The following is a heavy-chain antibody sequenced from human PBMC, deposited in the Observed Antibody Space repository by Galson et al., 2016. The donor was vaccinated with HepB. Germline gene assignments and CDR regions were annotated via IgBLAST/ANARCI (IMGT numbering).Heavy chain of an antibody. CDR3: ARNTIFGVSRGAWFDP. CDR2: ISPIFGTT. D-gene: IGHD3-3*01. J-gene: IGHJ5*02. Sequence: SVKVSCKASGGTFSSYGIVWVRQAPGQGLEWMGGISPIFGTTNYAQKFQGRVTITADEFTTTAYMELSSLRSEDTAVYYCARNTIFGVSRGAWFDPWGQGTLVTVSS. CDR1: GGTFSSYG. V-gene: IGHV1-69*13.